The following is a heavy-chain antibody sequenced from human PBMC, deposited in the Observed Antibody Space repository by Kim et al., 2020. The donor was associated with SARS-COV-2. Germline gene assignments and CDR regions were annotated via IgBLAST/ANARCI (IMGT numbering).Heavy chain of an antibody. CDR3: AREFRSSGRAGTFDI. D-gene: IGHD3-22*01. V-gene: IGHV3-30*01. Sequence: ASRKGRFTTSRDNTKDTVYMQITSLRAEETAVYYCAREFRSSGRAGTFDIWGQGTMVTVSS. J-gene: IGHJ3*02.